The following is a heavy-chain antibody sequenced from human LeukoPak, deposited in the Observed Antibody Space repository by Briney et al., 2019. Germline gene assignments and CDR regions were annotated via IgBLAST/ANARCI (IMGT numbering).Heavy chain of an antibody. J-gene: IGHJ6*02. CDR3: TTERNWELLRPYGLDI. CDR2: IRARIEGETT. V-gene: IGHV3-15*01. Sequence: GGSLRLSCAASGFNFNYVWMNWVRQAPGKGLEWVGRIRARIEGETTDYGAPGKGRFTISRDDSKTTLFLQMNSLMTADSAVYYCTTERNWELLRPYGLDIWGQGTTVIVSS. CDR1: GFNFNYVW. D-gene: IGHD1-26*01.